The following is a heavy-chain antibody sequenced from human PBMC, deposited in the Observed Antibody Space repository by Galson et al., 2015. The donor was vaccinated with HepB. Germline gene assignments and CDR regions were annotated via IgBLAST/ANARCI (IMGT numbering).Heavy chain of an antibody. J-gene: IGHJ3*02. CDR1: GDSVSSNSAS. CDR2: TYYRSKWYN. CDR3: VRDRGYNYGHAFDI. V-gene: IGHV6-1*01. Sequence: CAISGDSVSSNSASWNWIRQSPSRGLEWLGRTYYRSKWYNDYAVSVRGRITINADTFKNQFSLQLNSVTPEDTAVYYCVRDRGYNYGHAFDIWGQGTKVTVSS. D-gene: IGHD5-18*01.